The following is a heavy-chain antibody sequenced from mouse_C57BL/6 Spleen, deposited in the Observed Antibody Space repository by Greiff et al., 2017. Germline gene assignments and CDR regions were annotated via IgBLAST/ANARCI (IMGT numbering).Heavy chain of an antibody. CDR1: GYTFTDYE. Sequence: QVQLQQSGAELVRPGASVTLSCKASGYTFTDYEMHWVKQTPVHGLEWIGAIDPETGGTAYNQKFKGKAILTADKSSSTAYMELRSLTSEDSAVYYCTRRGYGSSYAMDYGGQGTSVTVSS. V-gene: IGHV1-15*01. CDR3: TRRGYGSSYAMDY. D-gene: IGHD1-1*01. CDR2: IDPETGGT. J-gene: IGHJ4*01.